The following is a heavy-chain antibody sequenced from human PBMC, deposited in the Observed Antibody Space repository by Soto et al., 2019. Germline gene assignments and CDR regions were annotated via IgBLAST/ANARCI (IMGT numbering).Heavy chain of an antibody. V-gene: IGHV4-30-4*01. Sequence: PSETLSLTCTVSGGSISSGDYYWSWIRQPPGKGLEWIGYIYYSGSTYYNPSLKSRVTISVDTSKNQFSLKLSSVTAADTAVYYCARSEYSSSSGLGPYPYYFDYWGQGTLVTVSS. CDR1: GGSISSGDYY. CDR3: ARSEYSSSSGLGPYPYYFDY. CDR2: IYYSGST. D-gene: IGHD6-6*01. J-gene: IGHJ4*02.